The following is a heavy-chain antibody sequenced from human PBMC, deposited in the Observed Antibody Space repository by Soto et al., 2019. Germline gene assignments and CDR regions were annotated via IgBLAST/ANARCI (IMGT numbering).Heavy chain of an antibody. D-gene: IGHD3-3*01. CDR2: IYYSGST. V-gene: IGHV4-39*01. CDR1: GGSISSSSYY. J-gene: IGHJ4*02. Sequence: SETLSLTCTVSGGSISSSSYYWGWIRQPPGKGLEWIGSIYYSGSTFHNPSLKSRVTISVDTSKNQFSLKLSSVSATDTAVYYCARGHRELRFLEWLLFGYFDYWGQGTLVTVSS. CDR3: ARGHRELRFLEWLLFGYFDY.